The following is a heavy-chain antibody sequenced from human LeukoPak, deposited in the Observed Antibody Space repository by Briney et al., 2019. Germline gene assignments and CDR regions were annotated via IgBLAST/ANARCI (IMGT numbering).Heavy chain of an antibody. CDR3: ARDLVPAAEYYYYYGMDV. CDR2: ISHDGSNK. V-gene: IGHV3-30*04. J-gene: IGHJ6*04. CDR1: GFTFSSYA. D-gene: IGHD6-13*01. Sequence: GGSLRLSCAASGFTFSSYAMHWVRQAPGKGLEWVAVISHDGSNKYYADSVRGRFTISRDNSKNTLYLQMNSLRAEDTAVYYCARDLVPAAEYYYYYGMDVWGKGTTVTVSS.